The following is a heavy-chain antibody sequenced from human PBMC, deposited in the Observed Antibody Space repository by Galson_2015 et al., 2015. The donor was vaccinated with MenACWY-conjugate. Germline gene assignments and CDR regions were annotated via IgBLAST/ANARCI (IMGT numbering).Heavy chain of an antibody. CDR1: GFTFDDYT. V-gene: IGHV3-43*01. Sequence: SLRLSCAASGFTFDDYTMHWVRQAPGKGLEWVSLIGWDGAITYYADSVKGRFTISRDNSKNSLYVQMSNLRTEDSALYYCAKDSGSSGIDCWGQGTLVTVSS. D-gene: IGHD3-10*01. J-gene: IGHJ4*02. CDR3: AKDSGSSGIDC. CDR2: IGWDGAIT.